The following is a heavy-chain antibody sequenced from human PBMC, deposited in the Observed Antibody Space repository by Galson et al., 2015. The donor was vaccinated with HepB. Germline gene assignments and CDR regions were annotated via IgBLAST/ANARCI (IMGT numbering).Heavy chain of an antibody. Sequence: SLRLSCAASGFTFSSYWMHWVRQAPGKGLVWVSRINSDGSSTSYADSVKGRFTISRDNAKNTLYLQMNSLRAEDTAVYYCASGFYDSSGYVGDYWGQGTLVTVSS. J-gene: IGHJ4*02. D-gene: IGHD3-22*01. CDR2: INSDGSST. V-gene: IGHV3-74*01. CDR1: GFTFSSYW. CDR3: ASGFYDSSGYVGDY.